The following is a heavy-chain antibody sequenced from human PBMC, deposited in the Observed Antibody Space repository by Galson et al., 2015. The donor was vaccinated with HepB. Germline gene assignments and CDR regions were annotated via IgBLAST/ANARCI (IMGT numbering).Heavy chain of an antibody. V-gene: IGHV1-69*13. CDR1: GGTFSSNA. CDR3: ARSVKLERRMKSESHYGMDV. CDR2: IIPVFGTT. D-gene: IGHD1-1*01. J-gene: IGHJ6*02. Sequence: SVKVSCKASGGTFSSNAISWVRQAPGQGLEWMGGIIPVFGTTNYAQKFQGRVTITADESTSTAYMDLSSLTSEDTAVYYCARSVKLERRMKSESHYGMDVWGQGTTVTVSS.